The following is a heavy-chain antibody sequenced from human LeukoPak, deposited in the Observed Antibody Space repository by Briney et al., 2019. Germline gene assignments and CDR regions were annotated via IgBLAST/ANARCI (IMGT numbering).Heavy chain of an antibody. D-gene: IGHD3-22*01. J-gene: IGHJ4*02. Sequence: ASVKVSCKASGYTFTSYYMHWVRQAPGQGLEGMGIINPSGGSTSYAQKFQGRVTMTRDTSTSTVYMELSSLRSEDTAVYYCARPQNYDSSGYYFDYWGQGTLVTVSS. CDR2: INPSGGST. CDR1: GYTFTSYY. V-gene: IGHV1-46*01. CDR3: ARPQNYDSSGYYFDY.